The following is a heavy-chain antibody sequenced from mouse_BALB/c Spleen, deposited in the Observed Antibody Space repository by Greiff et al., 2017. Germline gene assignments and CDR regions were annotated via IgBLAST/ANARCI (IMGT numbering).Heavy chain of an antibody. J-gene: IGHJ1*01. CDR2: IDPENGNT. D-gene: IGHD1-1*01. Sequence: EVKLMESGAELVRPGALVKLSCKASGFNIKDYYMHWVKQRPEQGLEWIGWIDPENGNTIYDPKFQGKASITADTSSNTAYLQLSSLTSEDTAVYYCAIYDGSSYGYFDVWGAGTTVTVSS. CDR1: GFNIKDYY. CDR3: AIYDGSSYGYFDV. V-gene: IGHV14-1*02.